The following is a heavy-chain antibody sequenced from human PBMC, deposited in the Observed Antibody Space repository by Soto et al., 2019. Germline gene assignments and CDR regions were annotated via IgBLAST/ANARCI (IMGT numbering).Heavy chain of an antibody. Sequence: QVQLQESGPGLVKPSETLSLTCTVSGDSINFYHWTWIRQPPGKGLEWMGYIYYTGSTNYNPSLNSRVSISVDTPKNQFFLKLSSVTAADTAVYYCARVARTGQYYFDFWGQGALVTVSS. D-gene: IGHD1-1*01. V-gene: IGHV4-59*01. CDR2: IYYTGST. J-gene: IGHJ4*02. CDR1: GDSINFYH. CDR3: ARVARTGQYYFDF.